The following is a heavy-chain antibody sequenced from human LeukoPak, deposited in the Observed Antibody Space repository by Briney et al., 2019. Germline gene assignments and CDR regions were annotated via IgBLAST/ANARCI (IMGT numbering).Heavy chain of an antibody. J-gene: IGHJ4*02. V-gene: IGHV1-69*13. Sequence: SVKVSCKASGGTFGSYAISWVRQAPGQGLEWMGGNIPIFGTANYAQKFQGRVTITADESTSTAYMELSSLRSEDTAVYYCASEGPLPAANDYWGQGTLVTVSS. CDR3: ASEGPLPAANDY. D-gene: IGHD2-2*01. CDR2: NIPIFGTA. CDR1: GGTFGSYA.